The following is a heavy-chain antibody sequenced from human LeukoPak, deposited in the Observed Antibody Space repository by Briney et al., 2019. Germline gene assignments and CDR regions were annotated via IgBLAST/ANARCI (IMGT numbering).Heavy chain of an antibody. CDR2: INHSGST. V-gene: IGHV4-39*07. D-gene: IGHD3-22*01. J-gene: IGHJ5*02. Sequence: SETLSLTCTVSGGSITSNSYYWGWIRQPPGKGLEWIGEINHSGSTNYNPSLKSRVTISVDTSKNQFSLKLSSVTAADTAVYYCARLFDVVITTLSWFDPWGQGTLVTVSS. CDR3: ARLFDVVITTLSWFDP. CDR1: GGSITSNSYY.